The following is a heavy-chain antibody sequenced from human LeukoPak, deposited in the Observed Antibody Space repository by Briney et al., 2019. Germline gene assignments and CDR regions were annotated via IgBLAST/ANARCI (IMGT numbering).Heavy chain of an antibody. CDR1: GGSFSGYY. J-gene: IGHJ2*01. CDR3: ARDRPGSYWYFDL. CDR2: INHSGGT. D-gene: IGHD3-10*01. V-gene: IGHV4-34*01. Sequence: SETLSLTCAVYGGSFSGYYWSWIRQPPGKGLEWIGEINHSGGTNYNPSLKSRVTISVDTSKNQFSLKLSSVTAADTAVYYCARDRPGSYWYFDLWGRGTLVTVSS.